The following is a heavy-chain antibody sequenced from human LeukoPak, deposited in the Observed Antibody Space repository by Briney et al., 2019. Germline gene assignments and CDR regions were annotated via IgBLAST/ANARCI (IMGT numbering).Heavy chain of an antibody. J-gene: IGHJ6*02. Sequence: SETLSLTCTVSGGSISSYYWSWIRQPPGKGLEWIGYISYSGSTNYSPSLKSRVTISVDMSKSQFSLKLNSVTAADTAVYYCATSGGYGGYGLDVWGQGTTVTVS. CDR2: ISYSGST. CDR3: ATSGGYGGYGLDV. D-gene: IGHD4-23*01. CDR1: GGSISSYY. V-gene: IGHV4-59*01.